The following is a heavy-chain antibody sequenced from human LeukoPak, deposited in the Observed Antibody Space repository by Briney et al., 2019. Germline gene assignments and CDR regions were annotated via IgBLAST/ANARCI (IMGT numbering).Heavy chain of an antibody. V-gene: IGHV3-23*01. D-gene: IGHD6-19*01. Sequence: PGGSLRLSCAVSGFSYITYAMSWVRRAPGKGLEWVAAITASGSITYHADSVKGRFTVSRDNPKKTMYLQMDSLRVADMAVYYCAKGTGSHYFYYYMDVWGKGTTVSVS. J-gene: IGHJ6*03. CDR2: ITASGSIT. CDR3: AKGTGSHYFYYYMDV. CDR1: GFSYITYA.